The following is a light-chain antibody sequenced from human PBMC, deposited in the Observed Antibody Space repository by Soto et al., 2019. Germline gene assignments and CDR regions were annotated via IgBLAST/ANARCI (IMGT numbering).Light chain of an antibody. V-gene: IGLV2-14*01. CDR2: EVS. Sequence: LTQPPSVSGTPGQRVTISCTGSSSNIGGYNYVSWYQHHPGKAPKLMIYEVSNRPYGVYNRFSGSKSGNTASLTISGLQAEDEADYYCSSYRDTNSLVFGIGTKVTV. CDR1: SSNIGGYNY. CDR3: SSYRDTNSLV. J-gene: IGLJ1*01.